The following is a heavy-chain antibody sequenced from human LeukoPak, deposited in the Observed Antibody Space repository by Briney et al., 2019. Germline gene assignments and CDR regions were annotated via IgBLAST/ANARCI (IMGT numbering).Heavy chain of an antibody. CDR2: ISGSGGST. J-gene: IGHJ4*02. D-gene: IGHD3-10*01. Sequence: GSLRLSCAASGFTFSSYAMGWVRQAPGKGLEWVSAISGSGGSTYYADSVKGRFTISSDNSKNTLYLQMNSLRAEDTAVYYCANSGNYYGSGSYYTFDYWGQGTLVTVSS. CDR3: ANSGNYYGSGSYYTFDY. CDR1: GFTFSSYA. V-gene: IGHV3-23*01.